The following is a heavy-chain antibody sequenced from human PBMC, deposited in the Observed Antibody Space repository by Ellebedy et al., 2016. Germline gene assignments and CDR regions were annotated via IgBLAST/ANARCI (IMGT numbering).Heavy chain of an antibody. Sequence: SETLSLXCTVSGGSVSSSSYYWGWIRQPPGKGLEWIASIYYSGSTYYNPSLKSRVTISVDTSKNQFSLKLTSVTAADTAVYYCARLGVLGRFNSWGQGTLVTVSS. CDR2: IYYSGST. J-gene: IGHJ5*01. D-gene: IGHD3-16*01. CDR1: GGSVSSSSYY. V-gene: IGHV4-39*01. CDR3: ARLGVLGRFNS.